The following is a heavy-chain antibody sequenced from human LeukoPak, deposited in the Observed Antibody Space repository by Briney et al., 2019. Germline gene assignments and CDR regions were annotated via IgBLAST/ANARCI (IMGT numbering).Heavy chain of an antibody. V-gene: IGHV3-74*01. Sequence: GGSLRLSCTASGFTFNNYWMHWVRQAPGKGPVWVSRINTDGSSTSYADSVKGRFTISRDNAKNTLYLQMNSLRAEDTAVYYCAGALAVTGTGGFDPWGQGTLVTVSS. CDR1: GFTFNNYW. CDR3: AGALAVTGTGGFDP. CDR2: INTDGSST. D-gene: IGHD6-19*01. J-gene: IGHJ5*02.